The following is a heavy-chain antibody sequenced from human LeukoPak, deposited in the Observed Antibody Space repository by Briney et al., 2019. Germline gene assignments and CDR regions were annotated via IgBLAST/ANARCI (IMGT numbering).Heavy chain of an antibody. CDR2: ISGSGGST. CDR3: ANSGGPYYYDSSGYYY. Sequence: GGSLRLSCAASGFTFSSYAMSWVRQAPGKGLEWVSAISGSGGSTYYADSVKGRFTISRDNSKNTLYLQMNSLRAEDTAVYYCANSGGPYYYDSSGYYYWGQGTLVTVSS. V-gene: IGHV3-23*01. D-gene: IGHD3-22*01. J-gene: IGHJ4*02. CDR1: GFTFSSYA.